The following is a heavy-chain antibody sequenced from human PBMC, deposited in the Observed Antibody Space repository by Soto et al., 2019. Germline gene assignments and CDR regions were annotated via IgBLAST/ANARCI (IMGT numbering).Heavy chain of an antibody. CDR1: GFTFSSYA. Sequence: LRLSCAASGFTFSSYAMHWVRQAPGKGLEWVAVISYDGSNKYYADSVKGRFTISRDNSKNTLYLQMNSLRAEDTAVYYCAISVESGMDVWGQGTTVTVSS. V-gene: IGHV3-30-3*01. CDR3: AISVESGMDV. D-gene: IGHD6-19*01. CDR2: ISYDGSNK. J-gene: IGHJ6*02.